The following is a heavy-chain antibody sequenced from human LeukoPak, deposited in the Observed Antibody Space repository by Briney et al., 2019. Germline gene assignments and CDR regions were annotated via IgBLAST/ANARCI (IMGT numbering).Heavy chain of an antibody. CDR2: ISSSSSYI. CDR1: GFTLSTFD. CDR3: ARGEHYFDY. D-gene: IGHD1-26*01. V-gene: IGHV3-21*01. J-gene: IGHJ4*02. Sequence: MAGGSLRLSCAASGFTLSTFDMNWVRQAPGKGLEWVSSISSSSSYIYYADSVKGRFTISRDNAKNSLYLQMNSLRAEDTAVYYCARGEHYFDYWGRGTLVTVSS.